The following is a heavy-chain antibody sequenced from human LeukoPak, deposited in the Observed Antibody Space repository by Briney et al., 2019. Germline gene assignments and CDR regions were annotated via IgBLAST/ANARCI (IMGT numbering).Heavy chain of an antibody. CDR3: ARGFSDSSGPDY. V-gene: IGHV3-21*01. J-gene: IGHJ4*02. Sequence: GGSLRLSCAASGFTFSDTWMHWVRQAPGKGLEWVSSISSSSSYIYYADSVKGRFTISRDNAKNSLYLQMNSLRAEDTAVYYCARGFSDSSGPDYWGQGTLVTVSS. CDR1: GFTFSDTW. D-gene: IGHD3-22*01. CDR2: ISSSSSYI.